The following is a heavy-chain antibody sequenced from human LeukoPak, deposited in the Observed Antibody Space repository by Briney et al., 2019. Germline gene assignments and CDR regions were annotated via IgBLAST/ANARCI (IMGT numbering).Heavy chain of an antibody. J-gene: IGHJ3*02. V-gene: IGHV4-34*01. CDR2: INHSGST. CDR3: ARHTRGSYYIIRGRAFDI. CDR1: GGSFSGYY. Sequence: SETLSLTCAVYGGSFSGYYWSWIRQPPGKGLEWIGEINHSGSTNYNPSLKSRVTISVDTSKNQFSLKLSSVTAADTAVYYCARHTRGSYYIIRGRAFDIWGQGTMVTVSS. D-gene: IGHD1-26*01.